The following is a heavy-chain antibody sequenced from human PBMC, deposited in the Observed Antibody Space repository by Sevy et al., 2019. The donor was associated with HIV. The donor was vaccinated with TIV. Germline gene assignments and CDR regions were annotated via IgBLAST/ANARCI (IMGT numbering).Heavy chain of an antibody. CDR2: IRSKTYGGTT. D-gene: IGHD2-21*01. CDR1: GFTFGDYA. V-gene: IGHV3-49*03. CDR3: TRVQGTISAYFYFGMDV. J-gene: IGHJ6*02. Sequence: GGSLRLSCTGSGFTFGDYAVSWLRQAPGKGVEWVGFIRSKTYGGTTEYAASVKGRFTISREESKSIAYLQMNSLKTEDTAVYYCTRVQGTISAYFYFGMDVWGQGTTVTVSS.